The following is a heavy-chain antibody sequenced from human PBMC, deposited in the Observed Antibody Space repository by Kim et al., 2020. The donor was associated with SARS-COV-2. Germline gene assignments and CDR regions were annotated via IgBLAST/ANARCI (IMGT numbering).Heavy chain of an antibody. CDR3: LAGFRGY. D-gene: IGHD3-10*01. V-gene: IGHV3-23*05. CDR2: RSGTRT. Sequence: RSGTRTHYAKSVKGRFTNSRDNARNTLYLQMNSLRAEDTAVYFCLAGFRGYWGQGTLVTVSS. J-gene: IGHJ4*02.